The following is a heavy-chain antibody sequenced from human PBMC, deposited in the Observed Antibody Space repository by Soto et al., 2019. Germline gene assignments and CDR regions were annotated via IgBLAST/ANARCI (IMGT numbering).Heavy chain of an antibody. CDR1: GYTFTIYT. D-gene: IGHD1-26*01. J-gene: IGHJ6*02. V-gene: IGHV1-69*08. Sequence: QVQLVQSGAEVTKPGSSVKVSCKSSGYTFTIYTVTWVRQAPGQGLEWMGRLIPIFTQTNYAQKFQDRVTITADKSTSTVSMELSGLRYEDTAVYYCARGGVGAAGGRDVWGQGTTVTVSS. CDR3: ARGGVGAAGGRDV. CDR2: LIPIFTQT.